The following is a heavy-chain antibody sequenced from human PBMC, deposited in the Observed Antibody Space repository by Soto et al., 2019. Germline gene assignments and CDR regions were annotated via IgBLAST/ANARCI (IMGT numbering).Heavy chain of an antibody. D-gene: IGHD3-22*01. CDR3: AKSTGYDSSGYYHGPFDY. CDR1: GFAFISYA. Sequence: PGGSLRLSCAASGFAFISYAMSWVRQATGKGLEWVSAISGGSGSTYYADSVKGRFTISRDNSKNTLYLQMTSLRAEDTAVYYCAKSTGYDSSGYYHGPFDYWGQGTLVTVSS. J-gene: IGHJ4*02. V-gene: IGHV3-23*01. CDR2: ISGGSGST.